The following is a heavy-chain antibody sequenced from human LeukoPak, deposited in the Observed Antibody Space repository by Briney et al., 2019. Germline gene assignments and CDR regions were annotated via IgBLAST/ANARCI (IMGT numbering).Heavy chain of an antibody. CDR3: ARDDTAAAGSP. Sequence: AAVKVSCKASGYTFTSYYMHWVRQAPGQRREGMGIINPSGGSTSYAQKFQGRVTMTRDTSTSTVYMELSSLRSEDTAVYYCARDDTAAAGSPWGQGTLVTVSS. V-gene: IGHV1-46*01. CDR2: INPSGGST. D-gene: IGHD6-13*01. CDR1: GYTFTSYY. J-gene: IGHJ5*02.